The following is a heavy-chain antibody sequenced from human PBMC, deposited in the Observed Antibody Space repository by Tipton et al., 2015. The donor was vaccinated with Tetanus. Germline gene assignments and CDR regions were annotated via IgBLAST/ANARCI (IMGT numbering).Heavy chain of an antibody. D-gene: IGHD5-24*01. V-gene: IGHV4-59*01. CDR1: GGSMRGDH. J-gene: IGHJ4*02. Sequence: GLVKPSETLSLICTVSGGSMRGDHWSWIRQPPGKGLEWLGHTYDSGRINYNPSLKSRVTISVDASRNQFSLTLNSVTAADTAVYFCAGYRVGWGGRGYWGQGTLVTASS. CDR2: TYDSGRI. CDR3: AGYRVGWGGRGY.